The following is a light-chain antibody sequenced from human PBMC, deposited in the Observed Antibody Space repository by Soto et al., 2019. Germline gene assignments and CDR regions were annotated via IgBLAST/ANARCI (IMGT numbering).Light chain of an antibody. Sequence: DIRMTQSPSSLSASVGDRVTITCRASQSISSYLTWYQQKPGKAPKLLIYAASSLQSGVPSRFSGSGSGTDFTLTISSRQPEDVASYCCQQSYSTPSFGQGTKVEIK. CDR3: QQSYSTPS. CDR1: QSISSY. V-gene: IGKV1-39*01. CDR2: AAS. J-gene: IGKJ1*01.